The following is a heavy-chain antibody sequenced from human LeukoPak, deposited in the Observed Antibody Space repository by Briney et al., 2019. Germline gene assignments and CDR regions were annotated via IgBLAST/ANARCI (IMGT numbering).Heavy chain of an antibody. D-gene: IGHD6-19*01. J-gene: IGHJ4*02. CDR3: ARGLANRAVAGSYRY. Sequence: SETLSLTCAVYGGSFSGYYWSWIRQPPGKGLEWIGEINHSGSTNYNPSLKSRVTISVDTSKNQFSLKLSSVTAAGTAVYYCARGLANRAVAGSYRYWGQGTLVTVSS. CDR1: GGSFSGYY. V-gene: IGHV4-34*01. CDR2: INHSGST.